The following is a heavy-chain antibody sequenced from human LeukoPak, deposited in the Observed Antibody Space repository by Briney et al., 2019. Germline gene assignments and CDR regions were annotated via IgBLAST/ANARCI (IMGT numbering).Heavy chain of an antibody. J-gene: IGHJ4*02. Sequence: GGSLRLSCAASGFTFSSHSMNWVRQAPGKGLEWVSYISSSSSTIYYADSVKGRFTISRDNAKNSLYLQMNSLRAEDTAVYYRAKDITGYSSSWSADFDYWGQGTQVTVSS. CDR3: AKDITGYSSSWSADFDY. D-gene: IGHD6-13*01. CDR2: ISSSSSTI. V-gene: IGHV3-48*01. CDR1: GFTFSSHS.